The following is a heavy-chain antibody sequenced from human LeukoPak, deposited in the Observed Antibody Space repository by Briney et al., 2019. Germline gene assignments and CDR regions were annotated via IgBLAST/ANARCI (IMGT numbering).Heavy chain of an antibody. V-gene: IGHV3-43*02. CDR3: ATGGGMTTVTNDAFDI. CDR2: ISGDGGST. D-gene: IGHD4-17*01. Sequence: GRSLRLFCAASGFTFDDYAMHWVRQAPGKGLEWVSLISGDGGSTYYADSVKGRFTISRDNSKNSLYLQMNSLRTEDTALYYCATGGGMTTVTNDAFDIWGQGTMVTVSS. J-gene: IGHJ3*02. CDR1: GFTFDDYA.